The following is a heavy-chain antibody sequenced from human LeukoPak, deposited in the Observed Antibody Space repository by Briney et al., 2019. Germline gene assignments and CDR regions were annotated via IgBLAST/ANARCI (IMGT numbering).Heavy chain of an antibody. D-gene: IGHD3-10*01. CDR3: ATAGSESTNPSRPHGIDA. CDR1: GYNFIRYW. CDR2: IYPNDSDT. V-gene: IGHV5-51*01. J-gene: IGHJ6*02. Sequence: GESLKISCKTSGYNFIRYWIGWVRQMPGEGLEWMGIIYPNDSDTRYRPSFQGQVTISADKSISTAYLQWSSLKASDTAMYYCATAGSESTNPSRPHGIDAWGQGTTVTVSS.